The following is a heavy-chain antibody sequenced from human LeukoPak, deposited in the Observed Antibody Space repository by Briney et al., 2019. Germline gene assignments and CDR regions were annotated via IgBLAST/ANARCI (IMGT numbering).Heavy chain of an antibody. CDR2: IKPNSGGT. Sequence: ASVKVSCKASGYTFTGYYMDWVRQGPGQGSERMGWIKPNSGGTNYAQKFQGTLTMTRDTSISTAYMELSRLRSDDTAVYYCARDRSGVAAAETWGQGTLVTVSS. CDR3: ARDRSGVAAAET. D-gene: IGHD6-13*01. CDR1: GYTFTGYY. V-gene: IGHV1-2*02. J-gene: IGHJ5*02.